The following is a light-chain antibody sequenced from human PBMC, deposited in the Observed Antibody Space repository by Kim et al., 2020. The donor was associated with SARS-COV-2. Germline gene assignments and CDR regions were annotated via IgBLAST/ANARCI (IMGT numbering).Light chain of an antibody. J-gene: IGKJ1*01. CDR2: KAS. Sequence: DIQMTQSPSTLSASVGDRVTITCRASQSISSWLAWYQQKPGKAPKLLIYKASTLESGVPSRFSPHGSWKEFTLTISSLPPDDFATYYCQQYNTYAWTFGQGTKVDIK. CDR3: QQYNTYAWT. V-gene: IGKV1-5*03. CDR1: QSISSW.